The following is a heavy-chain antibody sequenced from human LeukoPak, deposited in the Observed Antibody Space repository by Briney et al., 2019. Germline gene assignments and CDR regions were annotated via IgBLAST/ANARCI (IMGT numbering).Heavy chain of an antibody. Sequence: GGSLRLSCAASGFTFSDYYMSWIRQAPGKGLEWVSYISSSGSTIYYADSVKGRFTISRDNAKSSLYLQMNSLRAEDTAVYYCARDSQDYYGSGSYTDYWGQGTLVTVSS. CDR3: ARDSQDYYGSGSYTDY. D-gene: IGHD3-10*01. V-gene: IGHV3-11*01. J-gene: IGHJ4*02. CDR2: ISSSGSTI. CDR1: GFTFSDYY.